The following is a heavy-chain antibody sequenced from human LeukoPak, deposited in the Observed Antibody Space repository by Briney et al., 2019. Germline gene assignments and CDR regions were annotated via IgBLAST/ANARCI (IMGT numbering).Heavy chain of an antibody. D-gene: IGHD3-10*01. V-gene: IGHV4-59*08. Sequence: SETLSLTCTVSGGSISSYYWSWIRQPPGKGLEWIGYIYYSGSTNHNPSLKSRVTISVDTSKNQFSLKLSSVTAADTAVYYCAMSGAGYFDYWGQGTLVTVSS. CDR3: AMSGAGYFDY. J-gene: IGHJ4*02. CDR1: GGSISSYY. CDR2: IYYSGST.